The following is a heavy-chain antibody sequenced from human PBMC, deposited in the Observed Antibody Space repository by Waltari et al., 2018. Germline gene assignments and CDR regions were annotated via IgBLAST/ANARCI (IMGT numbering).Heavy chain of an antibody. Sequence: QVQLVQSGAEVKRPGASVTVSCKASGYTFTASFIYWVRQAPGQGLEWMGWINPNTGGTNYAQKFQGRVTMTRDTSISTAYMEVSRLRSDDTAVYYCAREEGLVWGQGTLVTVSS. CDR2: INPNTGGT. D-gene: IGHD6-19*01. V-gene: IGHV1-2*02. CDR3: AREEGLV. CDR1: GYTFTASF. J-gene: IGHJ4*02.